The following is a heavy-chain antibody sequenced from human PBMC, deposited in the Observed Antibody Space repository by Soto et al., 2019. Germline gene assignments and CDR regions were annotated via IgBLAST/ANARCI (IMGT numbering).Heavy chain of an antibody. D-gene: IGHD3-3*01. CDR1: GYTFTRYG. CDR3: ARDPYYDFWSGSPVFYYYGMDV. CDR2: ISAYNGNT. J-gene: IGHJ6*02. V-gene: IGHV1-18*01. Sequence: GASVKVSCKASGYTFTRYGISWVRQAPGQRLEWTGWISAYNGNTNYAQKLQGRVTMTTDTSTSTAYMELRSLRSDDTAVYYCARDPYYDFWSGSPVFYYYGMDVWGQGTTVTVSS.